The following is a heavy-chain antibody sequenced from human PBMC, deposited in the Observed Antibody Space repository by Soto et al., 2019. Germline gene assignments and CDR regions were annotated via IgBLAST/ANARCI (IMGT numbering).Heavy chain of an antibody. Sequence: GGSLRLSFAASGVTFSSYAMSWVGQGPGKGLEWVSAISGSGGSTYYADSVKGRFTISRDNSKNTLYLQMNSLRAEDTAVYYCAKGGQRHNSYYYGMDVWGQGTTVTVSS. CDR2: ISGSGGST. V-gene: IGHV3-23*01. D-gene: IGHD3-16*01. CDR1: GVTFSSYA. CDR3: AKGGQRHNSYYYGMDV. J-gene: IGHJ6*02.